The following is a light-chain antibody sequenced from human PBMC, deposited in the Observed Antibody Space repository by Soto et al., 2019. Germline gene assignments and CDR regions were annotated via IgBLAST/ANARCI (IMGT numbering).Light chain of an antibody. Sequence: DIQRTQSPSTLSGSVGDRVTITCRASQTISSWLAWYQQKPGKAPKLLIYDASSLESGVPSRFSGSGSGTDFTLTIRSLQPEDFATYYCQQYNTYSTFGQGTKVDIK. CDR3: QQYNTYST. J-gene: IGKJ1*01. CDR2: DAS. CDR1: QTISSW. V-gene: IGKV1-5*01.